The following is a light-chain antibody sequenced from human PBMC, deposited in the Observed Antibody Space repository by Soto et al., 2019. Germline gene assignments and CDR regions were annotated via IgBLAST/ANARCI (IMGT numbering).Light chain of an antibody. CDR3: HQRSNWPLT. CDR1: QSVTVNS. V-gene: IGKV3D-20*02. Sequence: EILLTQSPSTLSLSPGEGVTLSCRASQSVTVNSLAWYQQKPGQAPRLLIYAASTRAAAVPDRFTGSGSGTDFALTISRLEPEDFGVYYCHQRSNWPLTFGGGTKLEIK. CDR2: AAS. J-gene: IGKJ4*01.